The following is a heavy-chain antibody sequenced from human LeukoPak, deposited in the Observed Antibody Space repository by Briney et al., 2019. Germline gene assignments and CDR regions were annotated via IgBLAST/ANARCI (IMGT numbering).Heavy chain of an antibody. Sequence: SETLSLTCAGYGGSFSGYYWSGIRQPPGKGLEWIGEINHSGSTNYNPSLKSRVTISVDTSKTQFSLKLSSVPAADTAVYYCARGVAAAGHAFDIWGPGTLVTVSS. J-gene: IGHJ3*02. V-gene: IGHV4-34*01. D-gene: IGHD6-13*01. CDR2: INHSGST. CDR1: GGSFSGYY. CDR3: ARGVAAAGHAFDI.